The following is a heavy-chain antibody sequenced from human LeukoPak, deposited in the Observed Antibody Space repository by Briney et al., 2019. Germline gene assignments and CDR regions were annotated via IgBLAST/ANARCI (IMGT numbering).Heavy chain of an antibody. CDR3: ARGLYPAGIQLSY. D-gene: IGHD5-18*01. Sequence: PSETLSLTCAVYGGSFSGYYWGWIRQPPGKGLEWIGEINHSGSTNYNPSLKSRVTISVDTSKNQFSLKLSSVTAADTAVYYCARGLYPAGIQLSYWGQGTLVTVSS. V-gene: IGHV4-34*01. J-gene: IGHJ4*02. CDR2: INHSGST. CDR1: GGSFSGYY.